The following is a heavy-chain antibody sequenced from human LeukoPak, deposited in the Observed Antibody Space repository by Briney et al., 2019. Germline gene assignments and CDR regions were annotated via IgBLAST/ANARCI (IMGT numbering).Heavy chain of an antibody. CDR2: IYYSGST. V-gene: IGHV4-39*07. D-gene: IGHD1-1*01. J-gene: IGHJ6*03. CDR3: ARGFRGTTFDDYYYYMDV. Sequence: SETLSLTCTVSGGSISSSSYYWGWIRQPPGKGLEWIGSIYYSGSTNYNPSLKSRVTISVDTSRNQFSLKLSSVTAADTAVYYCARGFRGTTFDDYYYYMDVWGKGTTVTVSS. CDR1: GGSISSSSYY.